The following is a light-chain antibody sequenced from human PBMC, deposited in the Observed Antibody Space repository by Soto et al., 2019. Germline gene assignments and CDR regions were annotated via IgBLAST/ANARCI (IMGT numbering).Light chain of an antibody. CDR3: QQFHTIPWT. CDR2: WSS. Sequence: DIVMTQSPDSLAVSLGERATLDCNSSQPVLNSSNDKTYLAWYRQRPGQPHTLLINWSSTRQSGVPARFRGSWSGTEFTLTITDLQDEDVAVYYCQQFHTIPWTFGQGTKVEIK. V-gene: IGKV4-1*01. J-gene: IGKJ1*01. CDR1: QPVLNSSNDKTY.